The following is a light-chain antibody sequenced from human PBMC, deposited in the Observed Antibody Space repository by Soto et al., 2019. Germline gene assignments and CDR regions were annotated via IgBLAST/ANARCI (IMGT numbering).Light chain of an antibody. Sequence: GVSQSPGTLSLSPGERATLSCRASQSVSSSYLAWYQQKPGQAPRLLIFGASRRATGIPDRFSGSGSGTNFTLTISRLEPEDFAVYYCQQYNNWPRTFAQGTKVDI. J-gene: IGKJ1*01. CDR2: GAS. V-gene: IGKV3-20*01. CDR3: QQYNNWPRT. CDR1: QSVSSSY.